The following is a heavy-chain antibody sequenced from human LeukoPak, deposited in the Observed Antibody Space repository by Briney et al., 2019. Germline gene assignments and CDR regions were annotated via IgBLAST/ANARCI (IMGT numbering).Heavy chain of an antibody. Sequence: SETLSLTCTVSGGSIRSYYWSWIRQPPGKGLEWIGYIYYSESTNYNPSLKSRITISVDTSKNQFSLKLNSVTAADTAVYYCARVGGYPLSAFDIWGQGTMVTVSS. CDR1: GGSIRSYY. V-gene: IGHV4-59*08. J-gene: IGHJ3*02. CDR2: IYYSEST. D-gene: IGHD3-22*01. CDR3: ARVGGYPLSAFDI.